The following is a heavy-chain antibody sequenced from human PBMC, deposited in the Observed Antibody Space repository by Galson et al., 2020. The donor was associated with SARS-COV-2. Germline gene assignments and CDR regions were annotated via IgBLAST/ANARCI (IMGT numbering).Heavy chain of an antibody. CDR2: INPNSGGT. D-gene: IGHD3-22*01. CDR3: ARGGLYYYDSSDYYGDAFDI. V-gene: IGHV1-2*02. J-gene: IGHJ3*02. Sequence: SSVKVSCKASGYTFTGYYMHWVRQAPGQGLEWMGWINPNSGGTNYAQKFQGRVTMTRDMSISTAYMELSRLTSDDTAVYYCARGGLYYYDSSDYYGDAFDIWGQETMDTVSS. CDR1: GYTFTGYY.